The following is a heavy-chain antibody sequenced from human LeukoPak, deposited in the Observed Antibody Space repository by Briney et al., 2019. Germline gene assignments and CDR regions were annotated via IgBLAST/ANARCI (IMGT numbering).Heavy chain of an antibody. Sequence: PSETLSLTCAVYGGSFSGYYWTWIRQPPGKGLEWIGHIHYSGTNNYCPAVKSRVTLSVDTSKHQFSLKLTSGTAADTAVYYCARVNYDFWSGYLGQGYMDVWGKGTTVTVSS. CDR3: ARVNYDFWSGYLGQGYMDV. V-gene: IGHV4-59*01. CDR1: GGSFSGYY. D-gene: IGHD3-3*01. J-gene: IGHJ6*03. CDR2: IHYSGTN.